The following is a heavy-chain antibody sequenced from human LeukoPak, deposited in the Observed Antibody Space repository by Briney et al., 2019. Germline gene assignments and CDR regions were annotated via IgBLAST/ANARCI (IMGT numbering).Heavy chain of an antibody. J-gene: IGHJ4*02. CDR3: ARDDRRDGYNINY. D-gene: IGHD5-24*01. CDR1: GRSISSGSYY. Sequence: SQTLSLTCTVSGRSISSGSYYWSWIRQPAGKGLEWIGRIYTSGSTNYNPSLKSPVTISVDTPKHQFSLKLSSVTAADTAVYYCARDDRRDGYNINYWGQGTLVTVSS. CDR2: IYTSGST. V-gene: IGHV4-61*02.